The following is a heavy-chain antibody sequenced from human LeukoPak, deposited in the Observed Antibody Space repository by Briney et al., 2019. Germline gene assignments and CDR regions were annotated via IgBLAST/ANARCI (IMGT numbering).Heavy chain of an antibody. CDR3: AKALPLRYFDWLFAGYFDY. CDR2: ISGSGGST. J-gene: IGHJ4*02. V-gene: IGHV3-23*01. Sequence: QAGGSLRLSCAASGFTFSSYAMSWVRQAPGEGLEWVSAISGSGGSTYYADSVKGRFTISRDNSKNTLYLQMNSLRAEDTAVYYCAKALPLRYFDWLFAGYFDYWGQGTLVTVSS. D-gene: IGHD3-9*01. CDR1: GFTFSSYA.